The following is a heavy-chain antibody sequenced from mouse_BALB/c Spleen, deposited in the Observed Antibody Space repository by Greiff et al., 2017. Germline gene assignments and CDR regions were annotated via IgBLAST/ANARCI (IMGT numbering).Heavy chain of an antibody. V-gene: IGHV5-6-3*01. CDR2: INSNGGST. J-gene: IGHJ2*01. Sequence: EVKVVESGGGLVQPGGSLKLSCAASGFTFSSYGMSWVRQTPDKRLELVATINSNGGSTYYPDSVKGRFTISRDNAKNTLYLQMSSLKSEDTAMYYCARDRGDYGSSPFDYWGQGTTLTVSS. D-gene: IGHD1-1*01. CDR3: ARDRGDYGSSPFDY. CDR1: GFTFSSYG.